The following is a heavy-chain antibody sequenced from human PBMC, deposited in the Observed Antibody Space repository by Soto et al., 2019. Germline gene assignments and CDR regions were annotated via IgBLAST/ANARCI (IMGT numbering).Heavy chain of an antibody. CDR1: GFTFSSYG. V-gene: IGHV3-30*18. J-gene: IGHJ5*02. Sequence: GGSLRLSCAASGFTFSSYGMHWVRQAPGKGLEWVAVISYDGSNKYYADSVKGRFTISRDNFKNTLYLQMNTLRAEDTVVYYCAKDRYYAFDPWGQGTLVTVSS. D-gene: IGHD3-10*01. CDR2: ISYDGSNK. CDR3: AKDRYYAFDP.